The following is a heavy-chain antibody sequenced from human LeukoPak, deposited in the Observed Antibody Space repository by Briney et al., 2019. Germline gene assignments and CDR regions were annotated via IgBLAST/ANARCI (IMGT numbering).Heavy chain of an antibody. V-gene: IGHV3-53*01. CDR3: AKENSNSWSEYFQH. J-gene: IGHJ1*01. CDR1: GFTVSSTY. D-gene: IGHD6-13*01. CDR2: IYTGDTT. Sequence: GGSLRLSCAVSGFTVSSTYMTWVRQAPGKGLEWVAFIYTGDTTYYADSVKGRFTISRDNSKNTLYLQMDSLRAEDTAVYYCAKENSNSWSEYFQHWGQGTLVTVSS.